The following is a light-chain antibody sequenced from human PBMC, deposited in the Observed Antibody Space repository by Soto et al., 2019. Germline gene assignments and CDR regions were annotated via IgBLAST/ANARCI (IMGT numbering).Light chain of an antibody. V-gene: IGLV1-40*01. CDR1: SSNIGAGYD. J-gene: IGLJ2*01. CDR2: GNS. Sequence: QLVLTQPPSVSGAPGQRVTISCTGSSSNIGAGYDVHWYQQLPGTAPKLLIYGNSNRPSGVPDRFSGSKSGTSASLAITGLQADDEADYYCQSYDSSLSGSGVFGGGTQLTVL. CDR3: QSYDSSLSGSGV.